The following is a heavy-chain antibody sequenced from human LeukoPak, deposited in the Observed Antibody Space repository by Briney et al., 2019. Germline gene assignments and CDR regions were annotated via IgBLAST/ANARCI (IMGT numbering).Heavy chain of an antibody. CDR3: ARSYSNHLFGMDV. J-gene: IGHJ6*02. V-gene: IGHV3-66*01. D-gene: IGHD4-11*01. Sequence: GGSLRLSCAAFGFTVSSYYMTWVRQAPGEGLEWVSVIYSGGSTYYADSVKGRVAISRDNSNNTVFLQMNIVRAEDTAVYYCARSYSNHLFGMDVWGQGTTVTVSS. CDR1: GFTVSSYY. CDR2: IYSGGST.